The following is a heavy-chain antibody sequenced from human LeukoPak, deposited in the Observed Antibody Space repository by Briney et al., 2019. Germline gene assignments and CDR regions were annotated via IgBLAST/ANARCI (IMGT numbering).Heavy chain of an antibody. CDR2: ISSSSSTI. CDR1: GFTFSSYS. J-gene: IGHJ6*03. V-gene: IGHV3-48*04. CDR3: ARLLKDSRTPKHIAVAGMVDYYYYYMDV. D-gene: IGHD6-19*01. Sequence: PGGSLRLSCAASGFTFSSYSMNWVRQAPGKGLEWVSYISSSSSTIYYADSVKGRFTISRDDAKNSLYLQMNSLRAEDTAVYYCARLLKDSRTPKHIAVAGMVDYYYYYMDVWGKGTTVTDSS.